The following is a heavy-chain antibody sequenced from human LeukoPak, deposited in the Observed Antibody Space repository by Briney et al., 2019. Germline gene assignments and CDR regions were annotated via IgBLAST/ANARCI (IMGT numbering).Heavy chain of an antibody. CDR3: ARGRSMVRGVIRRVYYYYGMDV. V-gene: IGHV1-8*01. J-gene: IGHJ6*02. D-gene: IGHD3-10*01. Sequence: ASVKVSYKASGYTFTSYDINWVRQATGQGLEWMGWMNPNSGNTGYAQKFQGRVTMTRNTSISTAYMELSSLRSEDTAVYYCARGRSMVRGVIRRVYYYYGMDVWGQGTTVTVSS. CDR1: GYTFTSYD. CDR2: MNPNSGNT.